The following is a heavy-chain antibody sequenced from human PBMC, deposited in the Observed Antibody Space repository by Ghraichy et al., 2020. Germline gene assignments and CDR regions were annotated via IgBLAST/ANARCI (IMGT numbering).Heavy chain of an antibody. CDR1: GFTFSSNA. V-gene: IGHV3-23*01. Sequence: GGSLRLSCAASGFTFSSNAMSWVRQAPGKGLEWVSHISPEGGGRDYADSVRGRFTISRDNSKNMLYMQMHSLRVEDTAVYYCAQDWAWRWDNWGQGTLVTVSS. J-gene: IGHJ4*02. CDR2: ISPEGGGR. CDR3: AQDWAWRWDN. D-gene: IGHD3-16*01.